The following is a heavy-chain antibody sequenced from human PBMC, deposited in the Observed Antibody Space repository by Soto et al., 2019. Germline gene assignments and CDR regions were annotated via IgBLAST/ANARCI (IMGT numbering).Heavy chain of an antibody. CDR2: ISYDGSNK. V-gene: IGHV3-30*18. CDR3: AQSNLGGYFAWLSTDLDY. Sequence: GGSLRLSCAASGFTFSSYGMHWVRQAPGKGLEWVAVISYDGSNKYYADSVKGRFTISRDNSKNTLYLQMNSLRAEDTAVYYCAQSNLGGYFAWLSTDLDYWGKGTLVTVSS. J-gene: IGHJ4*02. D-gene: IGHD3-9*01. CDR1: GFTFSSYG.